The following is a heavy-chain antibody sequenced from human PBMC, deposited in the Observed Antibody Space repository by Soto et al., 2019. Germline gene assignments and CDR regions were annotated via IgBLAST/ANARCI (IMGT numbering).Heavy chain of an antibody. V-gene: IGHV1-2*02. J-gene: IGHJ5*02. D-gene: IGHD6-19*01. CDR1: GYTFTGYF. CDR3: ARVASWAGRDWFDP. Sequence: QVQLVQSGAEVKKPGASVKVSCKASGYTFTGYFIHWVRDVPGHGLEYLGWINPNTGGTDYAQKFQGRVTMTRDTSISTVFMDLKRLTSADTAVYYCARVASWAGRDWFDPWGQGTLVTVSS. CDR2: INPNTGGT.